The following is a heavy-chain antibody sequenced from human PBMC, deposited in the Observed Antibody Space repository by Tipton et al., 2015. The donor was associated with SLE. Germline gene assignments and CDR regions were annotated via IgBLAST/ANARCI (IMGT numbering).Heavy chain of an antibody. Sequence: GLVKPSETLSLTCSISGSSITSSSHYWAWIRQPPGKGLEWIGSIFYTGTTYYNPSLKSRVTVSVETSKTHFSLKMVSVTAADTAMYYCARAYTYGYPYFDYWGQGTLVTVSS. CDR2: IFYTGTT. CDR1: GSSITSSSHY. V-gene: IGHV4-39*01. D-gene: IGHD2-21*01. J-gene: IGHJ4*02. CDR3: ARAYTYGYPYFDY.